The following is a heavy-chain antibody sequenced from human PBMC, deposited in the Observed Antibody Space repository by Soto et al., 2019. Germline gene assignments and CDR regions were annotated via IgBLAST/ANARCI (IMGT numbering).Heavy chain of an antibody. Sequence: QVQLQESGPGLVKPSETLSLTCTVSGGSISSYYWSWIRQPPGKGLEWIGYIYYSGSTNYNPSLTSRVTISVDTSKNQFSLKLSSVTAADTAVYYCARDYGDYFDYWGQGTLVTVSS. J-gene: IGHJ4*02. D-gene: IGHD4-17*01. CDR2: IYYSGST. CDR3: ARDYGDYFDY. V-gene: IGHV4-59*01. CDR1: GGSISSYY.